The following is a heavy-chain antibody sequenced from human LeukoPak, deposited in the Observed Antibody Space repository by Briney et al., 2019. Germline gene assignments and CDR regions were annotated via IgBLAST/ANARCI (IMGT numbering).Heavy chain of an antibody. CDR3: ARYGRWGFGGQTFFDY. J-gene: IGHJ4*02. V-gene: IGHV3-48*03. CDR2: ISSSGSTI. D-gene: IGHD3-10*01. CDR1: GFTFSSYE. Sequence: GGSLRLSCAASGFTFSSYEMNWVRQAPGKGLEWVSYISSSGSTIYYADSVKGRFTISRDNAKNSLDLQMNSLRAEDTAVYYCARYGRWGFGGQTFFDYWGQGTLVTVSS.